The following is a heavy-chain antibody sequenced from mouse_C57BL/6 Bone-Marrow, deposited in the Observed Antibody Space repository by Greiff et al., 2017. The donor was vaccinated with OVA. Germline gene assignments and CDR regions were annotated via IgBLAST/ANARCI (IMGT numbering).Heavy chain of an antibody. CDR2: IYPETGGT. J-gene: IGHJ4*01. CDR3: TRGYSNYYAMDY. CDR1: GYTFTDYE. D-gene: IGHD2-5*01. V-gene: IGHV1-15*01. Sequence: QVQLQQSGAELVRPGASVTLSCKASGYTFTDYEMHWVKQTPVPGLEWIGAIYPETGGTAYNPQFTGKAILTADKSSSTAYMDVRSLKSEDSAVYYCTRGYSNYYAMDYWGQGTSVTVSS.